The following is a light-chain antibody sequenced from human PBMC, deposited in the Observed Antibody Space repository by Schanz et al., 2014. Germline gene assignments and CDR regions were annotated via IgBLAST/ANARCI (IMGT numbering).Light chain of an antibody. Sequence: EIVMTQSPATLSVSLGERATLSCRASQSVSSHLAWYQQKPGQAPRLLIFGASNRAAGIPDRFSGSGSGTDFTLTISSLQSEDFAVYYCQQYFTSPPRMTFGQGTRLEIK. V-gene: IGKV3D-15*01. J-gene: IGKJ5*01. CDR1: QSVSSH. CDR2: GAS. CDR3: QQYFTSPPRMT.